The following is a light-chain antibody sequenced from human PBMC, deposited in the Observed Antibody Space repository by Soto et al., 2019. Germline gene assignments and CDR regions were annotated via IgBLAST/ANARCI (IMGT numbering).Light chain of an antibody. CDR2: DVS. CDR3: SSYSSSSTLV. J-gene: IGLJ2*01. V-gene: IGLV2-14*01. CDR1: SSDVGGYNY. Sequence: QPVLTQPASVSGSPGQSITISCTGTSSDVGGYNYVSWYQQHPGKVPKLMIYDVSNRPSGVSNRFSGSKSVNTASLTISGLQAEDEADYYCSSYSSSSTLVFGGGTKVSVL.